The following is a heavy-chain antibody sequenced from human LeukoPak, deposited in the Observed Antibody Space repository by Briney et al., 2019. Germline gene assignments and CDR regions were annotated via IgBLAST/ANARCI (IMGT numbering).Heavy chain of an antibody. CDR3: AGGPVTALELLYY. CDR2: VNHSGST. Sequence: SETLSLTCVVFGGSFSGYYWSWIRQPPGKGLEWIGEVNHSGSTKYNPSLKSRVTISIDTSKNQFSLKLNSVTAAYTAVYYCAGGPVTALELLYYWGQGTLVTVAS. V-gene: IGHV4-34*01. CDR1: GGSFSGYY. D-gene: IGHD2-21*02. J-gene: IGHJ4*02.